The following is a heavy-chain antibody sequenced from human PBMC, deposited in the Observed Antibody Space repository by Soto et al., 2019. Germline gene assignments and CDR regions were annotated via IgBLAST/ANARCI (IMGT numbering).Heavy chain of an antibody. CDR1: GFSFSLFW. J-gene: IGHJ4*02. CDR2: INEDGSEK. CDR3: ARTGWPQSSYYFDY. V-gene: IGHV3-7*03. Sequence: EVQMAESGGGLVQPGGSLRLSCAASGFSFSLFWMSWVSQTPGKGLEWVANINEDGSEKFFADSVKGRFTISRDNAKNSLSLQMNSLTADDTAVYYCARTGWPQSSYYFDYWGQGTLVTVSS. D-gene: IGHD3-16*01.